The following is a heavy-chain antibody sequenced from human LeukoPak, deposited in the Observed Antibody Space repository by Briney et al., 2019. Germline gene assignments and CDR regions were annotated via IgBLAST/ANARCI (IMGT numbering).Heavy chain of an antibody. CDR1: GGTFSSYA. Sequence: SVKVSCKASGGTFSSYAISWVRQAPGQGLEWMGGIIPIFGTANYAQKFQGRVTITTDESTSTAYMELSSLRSEDTAVYYCARAYYDISGYYSYYFDYWGQGTLVTVSS. V-gene: IGHV1-69*05. J-gene: IGHJ4*02. CDR2: IIPIFGTA. CDR3: ARAYYDISGYYSYYFDY. D-gene: IGHD3-22*01.